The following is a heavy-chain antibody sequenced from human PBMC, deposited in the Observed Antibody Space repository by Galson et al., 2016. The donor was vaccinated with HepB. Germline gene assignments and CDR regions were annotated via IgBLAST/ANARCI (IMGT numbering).Heavy chain of an antibody. CDR1: GYTSTSFD. Sequence: SVKVSCKASGYTSTSFDINWVRQATGQGPEWMGWMNPNSGKTGYAQKFQGRVTMTSNTSISTAYMELSSLRSEDTAVYYCAWGGLPHYFDSWGQGTLVTVSS. J-gene: IGHJ4*02. CDR3: AWGGLPHYFDS. CDR2: MNPNSGKT. D-gene: IGHD2-21*02. V-gene: IGHV1-8*01.